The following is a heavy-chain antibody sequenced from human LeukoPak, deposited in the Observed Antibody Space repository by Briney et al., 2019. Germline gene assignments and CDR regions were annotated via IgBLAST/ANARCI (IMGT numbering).Heavy chain of an antibody. Sequence: GGSLRLSCAASGFTFSSYSMNWVRQAPGKGLEWVANIKEDGSEKYYVDSVKGRFTISRDNAKNSLYLQMNSLRAEDTAVYYCARDRTGSYYQSPPYYFDYWGQGTLVTVSS. CDR1: GFTFSSYS. V-gene: IGHV3-7*03. CDR3: ARDRTGSYYQSPPYYFDY. D-gene: IGHD1-26*01. J-gene: IGHJ4*02. CDR2: IKEDGSEK.